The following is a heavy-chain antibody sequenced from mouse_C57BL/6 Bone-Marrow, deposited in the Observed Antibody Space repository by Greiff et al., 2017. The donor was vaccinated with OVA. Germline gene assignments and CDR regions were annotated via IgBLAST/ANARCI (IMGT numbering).Heavy chain of an antibody. J-gene: IGHJ2*01. D-gene: IGHD1-1*01. V-gene: IGHV1-4*01. Sequence: VLLQQSGAELARPGASVKMSCTASGYTFTSYTMHWVKQRPGQGLEWIGYINPSSGYTKYNQTFKDHATLTADKSSSTDYMQLSSLTSEDSAVDYCARYPISNGSSYLDYWGKGTTLTVSS. CDR2: INPSSGYT. CDR3: ARYPISNGSSYLDY. CDR1: GYTFTSYT.